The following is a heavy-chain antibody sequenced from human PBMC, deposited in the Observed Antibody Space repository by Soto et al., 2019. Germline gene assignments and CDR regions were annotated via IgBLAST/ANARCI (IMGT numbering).Heavy chain of an antibody. CDR1: GYSFSSYW. D-gene: IGHD2-2*02. Sequence: PGESLKISCKGSGYSFSSYWICWVRQMPVKGLEWMGIIYPGDSDTRYSPSFQGQVTISADKSISTAYLQWSSLKASDTAMYYCARHKLLGYCSSTSCYRPYYYYGMDVWGQGTTVTVSS. CDR3: ARHKLLGYCSSTSCYRPYYYYGMDV. V-gene: IGHV5-51*01. J-gene: IGHJ6*02. CDR2: IYPGDSDT.